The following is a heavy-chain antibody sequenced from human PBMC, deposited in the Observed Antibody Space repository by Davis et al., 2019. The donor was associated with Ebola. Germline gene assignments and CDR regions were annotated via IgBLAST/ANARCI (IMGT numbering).Heavy chain of an antibody. CDR2: ISSNGGIT. Sequence: GGSLRLSCAASAFTFSSYAMNWVRQAPGKGLEYVSAISSNGGITYYADSVKGRFTISRDNSKNTLYLQMSSLRAEDTAAYYCLSDWFDPWGQGTLVTVSS. CDR1: AFTFSSYA. V-gene: IGHV3-64D*08. J-gene: IGHJ5*02. CDR3: LSDWFDP.